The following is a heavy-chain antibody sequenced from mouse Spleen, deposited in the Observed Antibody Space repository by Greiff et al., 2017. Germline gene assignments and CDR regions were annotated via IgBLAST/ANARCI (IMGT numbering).Heavy chain of an antibody. Sequence: EVKLVESGGGLVQPGGSRKLSCAASGFTFSSFGMHWVRQAPEKGLEWVAYISSGSSTIYYADTVKGRFTISRDNPKNTLFLQMTSLRSEDTAMYYCARSWDVGDFDYWGQGTTLTVSS. V-gene: IGHV5-17*02. CDR3: ARSWDVGDFDY. D-gene: IGHD4-1*01. CDR1: GFTFSSFG. J-gene: IGHJ2*01. CDR2: ISSGSSTI.